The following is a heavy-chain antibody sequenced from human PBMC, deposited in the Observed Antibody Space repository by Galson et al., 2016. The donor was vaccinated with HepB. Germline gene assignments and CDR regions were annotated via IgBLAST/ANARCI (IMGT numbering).Heavy chain of an antibody. CDR1: GFTVSSNY. D-gene: IGHD4-17*01. CDR3: ARGSLTTVTTEDMWPAPNEMDV. Sequence: SLRLSCAASGFTVSSNYMNWVHQAPGKGLEWVSVIYSGGSTYYADSVKGRFTVSRDNSKNTVYLQMNSLRAEDTAMYYCARGSLTTVTTEDMWPAPNEMDVWGQGTTVTVSS. CDR2: IYSGGST. J-gene: IGHJ6*02. V-gene: IGHV3-53*01.